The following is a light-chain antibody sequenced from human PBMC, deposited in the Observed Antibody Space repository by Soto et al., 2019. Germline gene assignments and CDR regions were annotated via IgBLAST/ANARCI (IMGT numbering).Light chain of an antibody. CDR2: DVS. Sequence: DIEMTQSPSSLSASVGDRVTITCRASQGISSSFAWFQQKPGKVPRPLIYDVSNLQSGVPSRFSGSGSGTDFTLTISGLQPEDFATYYCLHYRAYPYKFGGGTKVEIK. V-gene: IGKV1-16*01. J-gene: IGKJ4*01. CDR3: LHYRAYPYK. CDR1: QGISSS.